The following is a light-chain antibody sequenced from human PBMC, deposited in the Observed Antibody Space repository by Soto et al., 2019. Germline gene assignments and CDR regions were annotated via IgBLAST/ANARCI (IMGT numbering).Light chain of an antibody. CDR2: DVS. J-gene: IGLJ2*01. CDR1: SSDVGGYNY. Sequence: QSALTQPASVSGSPGQSITISCTGTSSDVGGYNYVSWYQQHPGKAPQLMIYDVSSRPSGVSHRFSGSKSGTTASLTISGLQAEEEAYYFCSSYTAITTTRVFGGGTKVTVL. V-gene: IGLV2-14*03. CDR3: SSYTAITTTRV.